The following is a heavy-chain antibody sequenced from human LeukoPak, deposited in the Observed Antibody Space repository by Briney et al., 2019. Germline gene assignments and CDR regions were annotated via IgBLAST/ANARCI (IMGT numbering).Heavy chain of an antibody. CDR1: GGSFSGYY. CDR2: INHSGST. D-gene: IGHD3-16*01. Sequence: SETLSLTCAVHGGSFSGYYWSWIRQPPGKGLEWIGEINHSGSTNYNPSLKSRVTISVDTSKNQFSLKLSSVTAADTAVYYCARVMITSPRVDYWGQGTLVTVSS. V-gene: IGHV4-34*01. J-gene: IGHJ4*02. CDR3: ARVMITSPRVDY.